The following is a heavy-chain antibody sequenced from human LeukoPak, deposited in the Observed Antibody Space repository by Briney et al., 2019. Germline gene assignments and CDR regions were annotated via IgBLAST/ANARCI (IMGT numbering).Heavy chain of an antibody. CDR2: ISGDGGST. J-gene: IGHJ4*02. V-gene: IGHV3-43*02. CDR3: AKDRREWLVHSASKD. D-gene: IGHD6-19*01. CDR1: GFTFDDYA. Sequence: GGSLRLSCAASGFTFDDYAMHWVRQAPGKGLEWVSLISGDGGSTYYADSVKGRFTISRDNSKNSLYLQMNSLRTEDTALYYCAKDRREWLVHSASKDWGQGTLVTVSS.